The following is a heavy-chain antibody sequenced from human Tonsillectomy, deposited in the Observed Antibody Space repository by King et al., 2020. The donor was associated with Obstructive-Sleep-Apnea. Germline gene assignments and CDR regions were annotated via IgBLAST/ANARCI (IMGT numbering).Heavy chain of an antibody. J-gene: IGHJ2*01. CDR1: GGSITGSNYY. Sequence: QLQESGPGLVKPSETLSLTCTVSGGSITGSNYYWGWIRQPPGKVLEWIGSISDSGSPYYYNPSLKSRVTISLDTSKNHFSLRLTSLTAADTAVYYCGVQLCSDWYLHLWGRGTLVTVSS. V-gene: IGHV4-39*07. CDR2: ISDSGSPY. CDR3: GVQLCSDWYLHL. D-gene: IGHD5-24*01.